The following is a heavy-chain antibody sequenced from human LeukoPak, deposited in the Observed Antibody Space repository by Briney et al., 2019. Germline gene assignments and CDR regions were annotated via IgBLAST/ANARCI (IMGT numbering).Heavy chain of an antibody. J-gene: IGHJ4*02. D-gene: IGHD3-10*01. V-gene: IGHV4-59*01. CDR1: GVSINSYD. CDR3: ARSYGSGGEGELDY. Sequence: SETLSLTCTVSGVSINSYDWSWIRQAPGKKLEWIGYIYYSGSTNYNPSLESRVIISVDTSKNQFSLKLTNVTAADAAVYYCARSYGSGGEGELDYWGQGTLVTVSS. CDR2: IYYSGST.